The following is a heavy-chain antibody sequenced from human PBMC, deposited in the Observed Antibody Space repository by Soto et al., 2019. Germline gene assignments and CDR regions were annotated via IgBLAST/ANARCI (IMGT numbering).Heavy chain of an antibody. Sequence: GGSLRLSCVASGFTFSAYGMHWVRQAPGKGLEWVAAMSNDGSNKYYADSVKGRFTISRDNSKNMLYLQMNSLRTEDTAVYYCAKGSSSVYYYYYGIDVWGQGTTVTVSS. CDR1: GFTFSAYG. V-gene: IGHV3-30*18. D-gene: IGHD6-6*01. J-gene: IGHJ6*02. CDR2: MSNDGSNK. CDR3: AKGSSSVYYYYYGIDV.